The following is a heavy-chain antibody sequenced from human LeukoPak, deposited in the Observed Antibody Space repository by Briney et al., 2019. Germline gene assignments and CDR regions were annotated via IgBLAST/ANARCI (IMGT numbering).Heavy chain of an antibody. Sequence: GGSLRLSCAASGFTFSSYWMHWVRPAPGKGLEWVSAISGSGGSTYYADSVKGRFTISRDNSKNTLYLQMNSLRAEDTAVYYCAKDQSWDDAFDIWGQGTMVTVSS. CDR2: ISGSGGST. CDR3: AKDQSWDDAFDI. D-gene: IGHD1-26*01. V-gene: IGHV3-23*01. J-gene: IGHJ3*02. CDR1: GFTFSSYW.